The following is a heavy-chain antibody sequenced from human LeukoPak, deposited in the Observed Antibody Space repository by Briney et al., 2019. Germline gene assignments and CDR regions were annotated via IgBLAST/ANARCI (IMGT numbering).Heavy chain of an antibody. CDR2: INPSGGST. D-gene: IGHD3-10*01. CDR1: GYTFTGYY. Sequence: ASVKVSCKASGYTFTGYYMHWVRQAPGQGLEWMGIINPSGGSTSYAQKFQGRVTMTRDMSTSTVYMELSSLRSEDTAVYYCARDAELLWFGELFVGRSNAFDIWGQGTMVTVSS. CDR3: ARDAELLWFGELFVGRSNAFDI. J-gene: IGHJ3*02. V-gene: IGHV1-46*01.